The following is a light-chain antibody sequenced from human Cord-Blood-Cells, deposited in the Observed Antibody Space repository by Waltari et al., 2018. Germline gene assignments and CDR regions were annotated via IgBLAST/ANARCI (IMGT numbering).Light chain of an antibody. CDR3: QQYGSSPWT. CDR1: QSVSSSY. J-gene: IGKJ1*01. Sequence: EIVLTQSPGTLSLSPGERATLSCRASQSVSSSYLAWYQQKPGQAPRLLIYGASSRATGSPDRFSGSVSGTDFTLTISRLEAEDFAVYYCQQYGSSPWTFGQGTKGEIK. CDR2: GAS. V-gene: IGKV3-20*01.